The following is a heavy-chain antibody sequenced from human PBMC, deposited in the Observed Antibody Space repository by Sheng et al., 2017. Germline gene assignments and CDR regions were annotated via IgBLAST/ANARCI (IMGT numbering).Heavy chain of an antibody. D-gene: IGHD4-17*01. CDR2: IYHSGST. V-gene: IGHV4-38-2*02. Sequence: VQLQESGPGLVKPSETLSLTCTVSGYSISSGYYWGWIRQPPGKGLEWIGSIYHSGSTYYNPSLKSRVTISVDTSKNQFSLKLSSVTAADTAVYYCATGLTTQPLNWFDPVGPGEPWSTVSS. CDR1: GYSISSGYY. J-gene: IGHJ5*02. CDR3: ATGLTTQPLNWFDP.